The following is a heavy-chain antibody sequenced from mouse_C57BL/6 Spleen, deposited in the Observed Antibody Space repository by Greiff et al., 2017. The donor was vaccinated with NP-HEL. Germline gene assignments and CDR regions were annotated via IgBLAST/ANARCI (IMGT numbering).Heavy chain of an antibody. CDR1: GFTFSDYG. D-gene: IGHD2-4*01. Sequence: EVQLVESGGGLVKPGGSLKLSCAASGFTFSDYGMHWVRQAPEKGLEWVAYISSGSSTIYSADTVKGRFTISRDNAKNTLFLQMTSLRSEDTAMYYCANYDYLAYWGQGTLVTVSA. CDR3: ANYDYLAY. J-gene: IGHJ3*01. V-gene: IGHV5-17*01. CDR2: ISSGSSTI.